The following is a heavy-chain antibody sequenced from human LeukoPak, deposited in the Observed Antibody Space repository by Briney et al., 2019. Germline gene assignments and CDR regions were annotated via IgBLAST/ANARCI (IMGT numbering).Heavy chain of an antibody. Sequence: ASVKVSCKASGYTFTGYYLHWVRQAPGQGLEWMGWINPNTGNPTYAQVFTGRFVFSLDTSVTTTYLQISGLKAEDTAVYYCARAYQRLGGLSFPDSWGQGTLVTVSS. CDR1: GYTFTGYY. J-gene: IGHJ5*01. CDR3: ARAYQRLGGLSFPDS. D-gene: IGHD3-16*02. CDR2: INPNTGNP. V-gene: IGHV7-4-1*02.